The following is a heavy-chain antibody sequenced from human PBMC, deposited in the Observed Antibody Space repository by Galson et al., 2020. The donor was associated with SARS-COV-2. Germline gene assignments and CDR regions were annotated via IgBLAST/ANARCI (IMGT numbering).Heavy chain of an antibody. V-gene: IGHV3-7*03. D-gene: IGHD2-15*01. J-gene: IGHJ4*02. CDR3: AGAGSLVY. CDR2: RRQDGIEK. CDR1: GFTFSSYW. Sequence: GESLKISCVASGFTFSSYWLNWVRQAPGKGLEWVANRRQDGIEKHYVDSAKGRFTISRDNAQNSLYLEMNSLRAEDTAVYYCAGAGSLVYWGQGTLVTVSS.